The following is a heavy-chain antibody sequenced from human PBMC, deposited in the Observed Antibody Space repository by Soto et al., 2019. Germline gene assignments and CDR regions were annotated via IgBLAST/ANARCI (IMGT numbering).Heavy chain of an antibody. D-gene: IGHD3-3*01. Sequence: EAQLSESGGDSVQPGGSLRLSCGASGFTFSTHAMSWVRRFPGKGLQWASAISGSGDRTYYADSVKGRFIISRDNSRNMLYLRMNSLSAEDTAIYYCVKDWSGDKCPCMDVWGPGTTVTVSS. J-gene: IGHJ6*02. CDR2: ISGSGDRT. CDR3: VKDWSGDKCPCMDV. CDR1: GFTFSTHA. V-gene: IGHV3-23*01.